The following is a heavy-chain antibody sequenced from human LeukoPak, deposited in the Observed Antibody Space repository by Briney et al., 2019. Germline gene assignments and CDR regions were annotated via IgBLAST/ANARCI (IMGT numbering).Heavy chain of an antibody. CDR2: IYSGGST. CDR1: GFTFSGFA. CDR3: ARSPPRSITGMFAPYYFDY. V-gene: IGHV3-66*02. J-gene: IGHJ4*02. D-gene: IGHD1-20*01. Sequence: GGSLRLSCAASGFTFSGFAMSWVRRTPGKGLEWVSVIYSGGSTYYADSVKGRFTISRDNSKNTLYLQMNSLRAEDTAVYYCARSPPRSITGMFAPYYFDYWGQGTLVTVSS.